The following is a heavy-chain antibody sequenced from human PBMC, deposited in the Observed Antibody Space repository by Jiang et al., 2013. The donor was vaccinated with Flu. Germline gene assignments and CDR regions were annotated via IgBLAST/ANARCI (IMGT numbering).Heavy chain of an antibody. J-gene: IGHJ4*02. Sequence: SGAEVKKPGSSVKVSCKASGGTFSSYAISWVRQAPGQGLEWMGRIIPILGIANYAQKFQGRVTITADKSTSTAYMELSSLRSEDTAVYYCARDRFHYYDSSSPEFDYWGQGTRGHRLL. CDR2: IIPILGIA. CDR3: ARDRFHYYDSSSPEFDY. V-gene: IGHV1-69*04. D-gene: IGHD3-22*01. CDR1: GGTFSSYA.